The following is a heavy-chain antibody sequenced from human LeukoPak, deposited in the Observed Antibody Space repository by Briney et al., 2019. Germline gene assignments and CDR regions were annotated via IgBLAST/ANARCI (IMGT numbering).Heavy chain of an antibody. D-gene: IGHD5-18*01. CDR2: IYYSKNT. V-gene: IGHV4-39*01. J-gene: IGHJ4*02. CDR1: DGSISSSSAY. CDR3: VSPRGFSYGYFDY. Sequence: SETLSLTCTVSDGSISSSSAYWGWIRQPPGKGLEWIGSIYYSKNTYYNPSLKSRVTISADTSKNQFSLTLGSVSATDTAVYYCVSPRGFSYGYFDYWGQGTLVTVSS.